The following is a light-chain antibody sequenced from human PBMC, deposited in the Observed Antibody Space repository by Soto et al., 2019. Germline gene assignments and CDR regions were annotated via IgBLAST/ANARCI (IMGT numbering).Light chain of an antibody. CDR3: QLYDNSPLYT. CDR1: QSVSSSH. V-gene: IGKV3-20*01. CDR2: GAS. Sequence: EIVLTQSPGTLSLSPGERATLSCRASQSVSSSHLAWYQQKRGQPPRLLIYGASIRATGIPDRFSGSASGTDFALTISRLEPEDFAVYYCQLYDNSPLYTFGRGTKLEIK. J-gene: IGKJ2*01.